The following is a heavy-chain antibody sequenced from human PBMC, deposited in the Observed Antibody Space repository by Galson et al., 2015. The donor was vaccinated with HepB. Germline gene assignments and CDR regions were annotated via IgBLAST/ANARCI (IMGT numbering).Heavy chain of an antibody. V-gene: IGHV3-30*03. CDR2: ISYDGSNK. Sequence: SLRLSCAASGFTFSSYGMHWVRQAPGKGLEWVAVISYDGSNKYYADSVKGRFTISRDNSKNTLYLQMNSLRAGDTAVYYCACSSCPTPYWGQGTLVTVSS. CDR1: GFTFSSYG. J-gene: IGHJ4*02. D-gene: IGHD6-13*01. CDR3: ACSSCPTPY.